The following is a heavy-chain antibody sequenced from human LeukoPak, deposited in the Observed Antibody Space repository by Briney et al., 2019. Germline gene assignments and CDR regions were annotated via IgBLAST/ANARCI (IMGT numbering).Heavy chain of an antibody. V-gene: IGHV4-4*02. CDR1: GGSISSSNW. Sequence: SETLSLTCAVSGGSISSSNWWSWVRQPPGKWLEWVGEIYHSGSTNYNPTLKSRVTISVDKSKNQFSLKLSSVTAADTAVYYCASVPRGPDIAAAGTPGSYYFDYWGQGTLVTVSS. CDR2: IYHSGST. D-gene: IGHD6-13*01. J-gene: IGHJ4*02. CDR3: ASVPRGPDIAAAGTPGSYYFDY.